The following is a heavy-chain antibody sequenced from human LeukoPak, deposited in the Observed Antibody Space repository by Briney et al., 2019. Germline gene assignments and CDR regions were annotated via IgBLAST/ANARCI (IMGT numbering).Heavy chain of an antibody. CDR3: ARVLTGGDSPPNWFDP. CDR1: GGSFSGYY. CDR2: INHSGST. J-gene: IGHJ5*02. D-gene: IGHD2-21*02. V-gene: IGHV4-34*01. Sequence: SETLSLTCAVYGGSFSGYYWSWIRQPPGKGLEWIGEINHSGSTNYNPSLKSRVTISVDTSKNQFSLKLSSVTAADTAVYYRARVLTGGDSPPNWFDPWGQGTLVTVSS.